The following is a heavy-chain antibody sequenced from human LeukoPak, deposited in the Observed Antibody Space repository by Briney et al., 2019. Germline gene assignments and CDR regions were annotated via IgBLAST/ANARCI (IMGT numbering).Heavy chain of an antibody. Sequence: SGGSLRLSCAASGFTFSSYGMHWVRQAPGKGLEWVAVISYDGSNKYYADSVKGRFTISRDNSKNTLYLQMNSLRAEDTAVYYCARCSGGSCYNTNYYGMDVWGQGTTVTVSS. CDR2: ISYDGSNK. J-gene: IGHJ6*02. D-gene: IGHD2-15*01. CDR1: GFTFSSYG. V-gene: IGHV3-30*03. CDR3: ARCSGGSCYNTNYYGMDV.